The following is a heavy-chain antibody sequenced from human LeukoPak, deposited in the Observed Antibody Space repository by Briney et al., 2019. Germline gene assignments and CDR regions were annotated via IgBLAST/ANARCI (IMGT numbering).Heavy chain of an antibody. CDR3: ARWGEGWLQLLWAFDI. CDR2: ISSCSSYI. CDR1: GFTFSTYN. D-gene: IGHD5-24*01. Sequence: PGGSLRLSCAASGFTFSTYNMNWVRQAPGKGLEWVSSISSCSSYIYYADSVKGRFTISRDNAKNSLYLQMNSLRAEDTAVYYCARWGEGWLQLLWAFDIWGQGTMVTVSS. J-gene: IGHJ3*02. V-gene: IGHV3-21*01.